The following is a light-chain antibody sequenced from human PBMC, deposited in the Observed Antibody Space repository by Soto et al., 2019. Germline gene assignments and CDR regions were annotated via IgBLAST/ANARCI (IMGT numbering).Light chain of an antibody. J-gene: IGKJ3*01. CDR1: QSVSSK. CDR2: GAS. CDR3: QQYGDSPL. V-gene: IGKV3-20*01. Sequence: EIVLTQSPGTLSLSPVERATLSCRASQSVSSKLAWYQQKPGQAPRLLIYGASSRATGIPDRFSGSGSGTDFTLTISRLEPEDFAVYYCQQYGDSPLFGPGTKVDIK.